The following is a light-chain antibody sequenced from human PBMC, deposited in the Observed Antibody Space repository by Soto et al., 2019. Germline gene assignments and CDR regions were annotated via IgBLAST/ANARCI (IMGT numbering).Light chain of an antibody. V-gene: IGLV2-14*01. CDR1: SSDVGFYKY. CDR2: EVT. Sequence: QSALTQPASVSGSPGQSIAISCTGSSSDVGFYKYVSWYQQHPGKVPKLIIYEVTNRPSGVSNRFSGSKSGNSASLTISGLQAEDEADYYCNSYTTSSTYVFGTGTKLTVL. CDR3: NSYTTSSTYV. J-gene: IGLJ1*01.